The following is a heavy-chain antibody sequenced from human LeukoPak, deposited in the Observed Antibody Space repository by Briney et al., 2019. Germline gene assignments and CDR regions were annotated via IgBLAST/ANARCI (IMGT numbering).Heavy chain of an antibody. V-gene: IGHV1-69*05. Sequence: SVKVSCKASGGTFSSYAISWVRQAPGQGLEWMGGIIPIFGTANYAQKFQGRVTITTDESTSTAYMELSSLRSEDTAVHYCARGGIAAAGTFFSPFDYWGQGALVTVSS. CDR2: IIPIFGTA. D-gene: IGHD6-13*01. J-gene: IGHJ4*02. CDR1: GGTFSSYA. CDR3: ARGGIAAAGTFFSPFDY.